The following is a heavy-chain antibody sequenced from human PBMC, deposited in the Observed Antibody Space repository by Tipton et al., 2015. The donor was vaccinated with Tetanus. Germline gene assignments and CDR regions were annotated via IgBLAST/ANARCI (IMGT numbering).Heavy chain of an antibody. V-gene: IGHV3-7*03. Sequence: GSLRLSCAASGFTFSSYWMSWVRQAPGKGLEWVANIKHDGSEKYYVDSVKGRFTISRDNAKNSLYLQMNSLRAEDTAVYYCAREGVGVVAGTGFDYWGQGSLVTVSS. CDR2: IKHDGSEK. CDR3: AREGVGVVAGTGFDY. CDR1: GFTFSSYW. D-gene: IGHD6-19*01. J-gene: IGHJ4*02.